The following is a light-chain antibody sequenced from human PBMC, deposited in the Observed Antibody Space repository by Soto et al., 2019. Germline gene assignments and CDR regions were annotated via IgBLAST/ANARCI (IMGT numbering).Light chain of an antibody. CDR1: QGIYNY. CDR2: AAS. J-gene: IGKJ5*01. CDR3: HKYNSALLT. V-gene: IGKV1-27*01. Sequence: DIQMTQSPSSLSASVGDRVTITCRASQGIYNYLAWYQQKPGKAPKLLIYAASTLEAGVPSRFSGSGSGTDFTLTISSLQPEDVATYYCHKYNSALLTLGKGTRLEIK.